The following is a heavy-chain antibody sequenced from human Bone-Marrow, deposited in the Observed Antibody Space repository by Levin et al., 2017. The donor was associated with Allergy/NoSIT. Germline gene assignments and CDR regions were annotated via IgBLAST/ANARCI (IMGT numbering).Heavy chain of an antibody. J-gene: IGHJ5*01. D-gene: IGHD2-2*01. Sequence: SETLSLTCTVSGASISSFYWSWIRQPPGKGLEWIGYIYYSGSTNYSPSLKSLVSISADMSRNQVYLTMSSVTAADTAVYYCARQAVPAAMNGFDSWGQGTLVTVSS. CDR2: IYYSGST. CDR1: GASISSFY. V-gene: IGHV4-59*08. CDR3: ARQAVPAAMNGFDS.